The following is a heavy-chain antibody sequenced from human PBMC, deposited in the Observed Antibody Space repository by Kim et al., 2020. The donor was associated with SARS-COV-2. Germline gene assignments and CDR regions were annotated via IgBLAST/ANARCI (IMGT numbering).Heavy chain of an antibody. J-gene: IGHJ6*02. V-gene: IGHV3-21*01. CDR3: ARNLVPTTKTYGMDV. D-gene: IGHD2-2*01. CDR2: ISSASADI. Sequence: GGSLRLSCAASGFTFSTYSMNWVRQAPGKGLEWVSSISSASADIYYADSVKGRFTISRDNAKDSLYLQMNSLRAEDTAVYYCARNLVPTTKTYGMDVWGQGPTVTVSS. CDR1: GFTFSTYS.